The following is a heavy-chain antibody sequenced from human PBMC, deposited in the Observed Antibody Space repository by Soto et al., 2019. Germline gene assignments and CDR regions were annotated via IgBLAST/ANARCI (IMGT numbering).Heavy chain of an antibody. D-gene: IGHD2-15*01. CDR1: GFTFSSYG. Sequence: QVQLVESGGGVVQPGRSLRLSCAASGFTFSSYGMHWVRQAPGKGLEWVAVIWYDGSNKYFADSVKGRFTISRDNSKNTLYLQMHSLRAADTAVYYCAREGTYCSGGSCYPHFDSWGQGTLVTVSS. J-gene: IGHJ4*02. CDR3: AREGTYCSGGSCYPHFDS. V-gene: IGHV3-33*01. CDR2: IWYDGSNK.